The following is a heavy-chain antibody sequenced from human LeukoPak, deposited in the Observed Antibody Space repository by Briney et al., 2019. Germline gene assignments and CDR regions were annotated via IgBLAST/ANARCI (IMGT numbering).Heavy chain of an antibody. CDR3: ARDKYGDSDYFDY. D-gene: IGHD2-21*02. CDR1: GGMFNSSA. CDR2: IVPILNIA. J-gene: IGHJ4*02. Sequence: ASVKVSCKASGGMFNSSAFNWVRQAPGQGLEWMGRIVPILNIAKYAQKFQGRVTFTADKSRATAYMELSSLRSEDTAVYFCARDKYGDSDYFDYWGQGTLVTVSS. V-gene: IGHV1-69*04.